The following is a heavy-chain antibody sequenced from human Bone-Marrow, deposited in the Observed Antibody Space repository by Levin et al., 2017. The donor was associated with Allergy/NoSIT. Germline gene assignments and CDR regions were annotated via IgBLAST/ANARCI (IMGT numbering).Heavy chain of an antibody. D-gene: IGHD2-2*01. V-gene: IGHV3-7*01. Sequence: PGGSLRLSCAASGFTFSSDWMTWVRQAPGKGLEWVANIKEDGSVNHYVDSVKGRFTISRDNAKSSLYLQMNSLRAEDTAVYYCARDSSPYCNGTTCYDAFDIWGQGTMVTVSS. CDR2: IKEDGSVN. CDR3: ARDSSPYCNGTTCYDAFDI. CDR1: GFTFSSDW. J-gene: IGHJ3*02.